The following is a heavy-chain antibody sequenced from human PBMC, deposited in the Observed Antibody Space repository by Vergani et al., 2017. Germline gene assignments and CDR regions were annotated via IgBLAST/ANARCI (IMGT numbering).Heavy chain of an antibody. D-gene: IGHD3-10*01. Sequence: EVQLVESGGGLVQPGGSLRLSCAASGFTFSSYSMNWVRQAPGKGLEWVSYISSSSSTIYYADSVKGRFTISRDNAKNSLFLQMNSLRVEDMGVYYCARDHSAVFGSGLPFGGWFDPWGQGTLVTVSS. J-gene: IGHJ5*02. CDR2: ISSSSSTI. CDR3: ARDHSAVFGSGLPFGGWFDP. CDR1: GFTFSSYS. V-gene: IGHV3-48*04.